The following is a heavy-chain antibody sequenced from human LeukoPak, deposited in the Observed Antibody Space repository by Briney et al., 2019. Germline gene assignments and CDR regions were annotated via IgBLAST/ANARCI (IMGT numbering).Heavy chain of an antibody. CDR1: GFTFSSYA. V-gene: IGHV3-23*01. D-gene: IGHD3-10*01. J-gene: IGHJ4*02. CDR3: AKVAELLWLGGGFDY. CDR2: ISGSGGST. Sequence: GGSLRLSCAASGFTFSSYAMSWVRQAPGKGLEWVSAISGSGGSTYYADSVKGRFAISRDNSKNTLYLQMNSLRAEDTAVYYCAKVAELLWLGGGFDYWGQGTLVTVSS.